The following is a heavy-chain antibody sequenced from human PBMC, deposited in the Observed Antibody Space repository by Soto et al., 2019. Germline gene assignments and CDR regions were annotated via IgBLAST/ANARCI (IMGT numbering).Heavy chain of an antibody. D-gene: IGHD2-2*02. J-gene: IGHJ6*02. Sequence: EVQLVESGGGLVQPGGSLRLSCAASGFTFSTYWMHWVRQAPGKGLVSVARTSSDESDTTYADSVRGRFTISRDNAKNTLYLQMNSLRGEDTAVYYCVRTSGILSGLDVWGQGTSVTVSS. CDR3: VRTSGILSGLDV. CDR2: TSSDESDT. CDR1: GFTFSTYW. V-gene: IGHV3-74*01.